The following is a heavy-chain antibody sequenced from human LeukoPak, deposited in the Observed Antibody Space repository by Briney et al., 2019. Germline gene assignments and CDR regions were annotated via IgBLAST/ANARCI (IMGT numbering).Heavy chain of an antibody. V-gene: IGHV3-33*01. CDR1: GFTFSSYG. Sequence: GGSLKLSCAASGFTFSSYGMHWVRQAPGKGLEWVGGIWYEGSNKYYADSVKVRFTISRDNSKNTLYLQMNSLRDEDTAVYYCARDHNKGGKTVTTIDYYYGMDVWGQGTTVTVSS. J-gene: IGHJ6*02. D-gene: IGHD4-17*01. CDR2: IWYEGSNK. CDR3: ARDHNKGGKTVTTIDYYYGMDV.